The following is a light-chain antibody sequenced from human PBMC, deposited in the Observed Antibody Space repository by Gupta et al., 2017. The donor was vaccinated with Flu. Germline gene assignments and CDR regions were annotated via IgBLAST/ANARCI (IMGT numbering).Light chain of an antibody. CDR3: MQGAHWPRA. J-gene: IGKJ1*01. V-gene: IGKV2-30*01. CDR1: QGLLYSDGNTY. Sequence: DVVMTQAPLSLPVTLGQPASISCRSSQGLLYSDGNTYLHWFQQRPGQSPRRLIYQVSYRESGVHGRISSSGSGTNSTLKISRVEAEDVGNYFCMQGAHWPRAFGQGTTVEIK. CDR2: QVS.